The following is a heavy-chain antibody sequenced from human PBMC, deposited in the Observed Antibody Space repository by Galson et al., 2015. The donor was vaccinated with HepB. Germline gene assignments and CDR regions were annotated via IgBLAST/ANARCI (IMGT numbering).Heavy chain of an antibody. D-gene: IGHD1-26*01. CDR1: GGSISTHY. V-gene: IGHV4-59*11. CDR2: IHYTGTT. J-gene: IGHJ4*02. CDR3: ARGGYSLDF. Sequence: SETLSLTCTVSGGSISTHYWSWIRQTPGKRPQGIGYIHYTGTTNYNPSLESRVTISVDTSRNIFALRLTSVTATDTAVYYCARGGYSLDFWGRGTLVTVSS.